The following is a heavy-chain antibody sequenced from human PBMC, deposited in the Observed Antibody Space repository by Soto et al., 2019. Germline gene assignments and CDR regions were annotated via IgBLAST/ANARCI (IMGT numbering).Heavy chain of an antibody. CDR1: GGSISSYY. V-gene: IGHV4-59*12. CDR2: IHNSGST. CDR3: ARERYCSSTSCLFDY. J-gene: IGHJ4*02. Sequence: ETLSLTCTVSGGSISSYYWSWIRQPPGKGLEWIGYIHNSGSTNYNPSLKSRLTISVDTSKNQFSLKLNSVTPEDTAVYYCARERYCSSTSCLFDYWGQGTLVTVSS. D-gene: IGHD2-2*01.